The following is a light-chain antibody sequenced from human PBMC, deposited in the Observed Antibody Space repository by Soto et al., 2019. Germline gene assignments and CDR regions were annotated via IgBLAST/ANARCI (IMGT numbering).Light chain of an antibody. CDR3: QSYDSRLSGYV. Sequence: QSVLTQPPSVSGAPGQRVTISCTGSGSNIGAGYDVHWYQHLPGTAPKLLIYSNRNRPSGVPDRFSGSKSGTSASLAITGLQAEDEADYYCQSYDSRLSGYVFGTATKVTVL. CDR2: SNR. V-gene: IGLV1-40*01. CDR1: GSNIGAGYD. J-gene: IGLJ1*01.